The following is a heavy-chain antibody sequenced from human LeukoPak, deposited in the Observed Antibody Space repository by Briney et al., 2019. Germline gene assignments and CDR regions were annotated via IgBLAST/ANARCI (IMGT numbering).Heavy chain of an antibody. D-gene: IGHD6-13*01. CDR1: GVSISTNFHY. V-gene: IGHV4-39*01. CDR3: ARLTPPHLAAADPPDFDF. CDR2: MSFTGTT. J-gene: IGHJ4*02. Sequence: SETLSLSCTVSGVSISTNFHYWGGLRQPPGKGLEWIGSMSFTGTTYYNPSLKSRLTISVDTSKNEVSLRLSSVTAADTAVYYCARLTPPHLAAADPPDFDFWGQGTLVTVSS.